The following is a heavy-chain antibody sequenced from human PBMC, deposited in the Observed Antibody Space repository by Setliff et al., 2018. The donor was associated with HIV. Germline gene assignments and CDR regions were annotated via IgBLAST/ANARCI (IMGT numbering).Heavy chain of an antibody. CDR2: ISTYNGNR. Sequence: ASVKVSCKASGYTFTNYGISWVRQAPGQGLEWMGWISTYNGNRNYAQKLQGRVTMTTDTSTTTACMEVRSLRSDDTAVYYCARDSPNYDSTGYYYPDFWGQGTLVTV. CDR3: ARDSPNYDSTGYYYPDF. D-gene: IGHD3-22*01. V-gene: IGHV1-18*01. CDR1: GYTFTNYG. J-gene: IGHJ4*02.